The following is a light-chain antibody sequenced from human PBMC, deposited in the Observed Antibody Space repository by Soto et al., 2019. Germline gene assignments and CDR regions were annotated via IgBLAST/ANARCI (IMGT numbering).Light chain of an antibody. J-gene: IGKJ5*01. CDR2: GAS. CDR3: QQYSSSPPIT. Sequence: EIVLTQSPATLSLSPGESATLSCRATRSVSSYLAWYQQKPGQAPRLLIYGASSRATGIPDRFSGSGSETDFTLTISRLEPEDFAVYYCQQYSSSPPITFGQGTRLEIK. V-gene: IGKV3-20*01. CDR1: RSVSSY.